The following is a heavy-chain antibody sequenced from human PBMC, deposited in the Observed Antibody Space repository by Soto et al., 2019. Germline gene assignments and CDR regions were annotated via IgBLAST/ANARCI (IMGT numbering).Heavy chain of an antibody. J-gene: IGHJ4*02. CDR1: CGAFSGFY. V-gene: IGHV4-34*01. CDR3: VACDYGDYPRY. D-gene: IGHD4-17*01. CDR2: INHSGST. Sequence: PSETLSPTCAVYCGAFSGFYWSRGRQSPRKGLEWIGEINHSGSTNYNPSLKSRLTISVDTSKNQFSLKLSSVTAADTALYYCVACDYGDYPRYWGQGSLVTVSS.